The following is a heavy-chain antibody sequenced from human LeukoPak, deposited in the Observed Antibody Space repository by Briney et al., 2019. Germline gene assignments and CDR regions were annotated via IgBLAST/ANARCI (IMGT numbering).Heavy chain of an antibody. D-gene: IGHD2-2*01. V-gene: IGHV1-46*01. J-gene: IGHJ4*02. Sequence: ASVKVSCKASGYTFTSYYMHWVRQAPGQGLEWMGIINPSGGSTSYAQKFQGRVTMTRDTSTSTVYMELSSLRSEDTAVYYCARGNVVVPAAITYYFDYWGQGTLVTVSS. CDR1: GYTFTSYY. CDR2: INPSGGST. CDR3: ARGNVVVPAAITYYFDY.